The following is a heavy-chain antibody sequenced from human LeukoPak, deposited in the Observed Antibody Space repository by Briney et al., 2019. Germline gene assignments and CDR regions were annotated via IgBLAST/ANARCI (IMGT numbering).Heavy chain of an antibody. Sequence: SGPELVKPSQTLSLTCTVSGASIRSGDYYWSWIRQPPGKGLEWIGYIYDSGSTYYNPSLKSRITISVDTSENRFSLKLSSVTATDTAGYYCARDCSVGSCYGALDSCGQGTMVTVSS. V-gene: IGHV4-30-4*01. CDR1: GASIRSGDYY. CDR2: IYDSGST. D-gene: IGHD2-15*01. J-gene: IGHJ3*02. CDR3: ARDCSVGSCYGALDS.